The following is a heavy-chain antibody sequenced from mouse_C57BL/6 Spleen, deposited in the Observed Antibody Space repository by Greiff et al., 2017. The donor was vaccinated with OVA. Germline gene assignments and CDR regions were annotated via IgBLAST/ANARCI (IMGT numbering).Heavy chain of an antibody. CDR3: AQSVYYYGSSSWYFDV. J-gene: IGHJ1*03. Sequence: VQLQQPGAELVKPGASVKLSCKASGYTFTSYWMHWVKQRPGQGLEWIGMIHPNSGSTNYNEKFKSKATLTVDKSSSTAYMQLSSLTSEDSAVYYCAQSVYYYGSSSWYFDVWGTGTTVTVSS. CDR1: GYTFTSYW. D-gene: IGHD1-1*01. CDR2: IHPNSGST. V-gene: IGHV1-64*01.